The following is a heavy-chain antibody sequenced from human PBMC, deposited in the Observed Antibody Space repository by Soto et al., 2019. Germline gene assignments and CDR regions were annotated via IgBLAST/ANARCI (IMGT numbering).Heavy chain of an antibody. D-gene: IGHD6-13*01. CDR2: INHSGST. CDR1: GGSFSGYY. J-gene: IGHJ4*02. V-gene: IGHV4-34*01. CDR3: ARGGVAAAGTLQYYFDY. Sequence: SETLSLTCAVYGGSFSGYYWSWIRQPPGKGLEWIGEINHSGSTNYNPSLKSRVTISVDTSKNQFSLKLSSVTAADTAVYYCARGGVAAAGTLQYYFDYWGQGTLVTVSS.